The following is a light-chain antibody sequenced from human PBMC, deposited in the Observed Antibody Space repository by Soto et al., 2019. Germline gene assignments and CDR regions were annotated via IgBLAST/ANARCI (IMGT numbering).Light chain of an antibody. CDR1: NIGSKS. CDR3: QVWDSSSDHVV. Sequence: SYELTQPPSVSVATGKTARITCGGNNIGSKSVHWYQQKPGQAPVLVIYYDSDRPSGIPERFSGSNSGNTATLTISRVEAGDEADYYCQVWDSSSDHVVFSGGTKLTVL. J-gene: IGLJ2*01. V-gene: IGLV3-21*04. CDR2: YDS.